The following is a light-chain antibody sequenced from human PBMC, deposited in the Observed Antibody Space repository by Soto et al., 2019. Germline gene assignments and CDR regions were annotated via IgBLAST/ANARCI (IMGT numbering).Light chain of an antibody. CDR1: QSVSSN. CDR3: QQYNNWPLT. V-gene: IGKV3D-15*01. J-gene: IGKJ5*01. CDR2: GAS. Sequence: IGLNQAPANLSVYTGERSTLSCVASQSVSSNLAWHQQRPGQAPRLLIYGASTRATGVPARFSGGGSGTEFTLTITSLQSEDFAVYWCQQYNNWPLTFGQGTRLEIK.